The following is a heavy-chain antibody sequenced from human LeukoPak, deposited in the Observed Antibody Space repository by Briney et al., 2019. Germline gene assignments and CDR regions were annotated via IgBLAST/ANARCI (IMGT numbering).Heavy chain of an antibody. D-gene: IGHD3-9*01. CDR3: ARAGGRGTRYFDWSLGY. J-gene: IGHJ4*02. CDR1: GYTVTGYY. CDR2: INPNSGGT. V-gene: IGHV1-2*02. Sequence: ASVKVSCKASGYTVTGYYMHWVRQAPGQGLEWKGWINPNSGGTNYAQKFQGRVAMTRDTSISTAYMELSRLRSDDTAVYYCARAGGRGTRYFDWSLGYWGQGTLVTVSS.